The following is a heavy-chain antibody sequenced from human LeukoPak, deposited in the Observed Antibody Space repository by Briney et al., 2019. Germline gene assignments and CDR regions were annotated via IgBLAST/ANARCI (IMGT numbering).Heavy chain of an antibody. CDR2: MNPSSGNT. Sequence: ASVKVSCKASGYTFTSYDINWVRQATGQGLAWMGWMNPSSGNTGYAQKFQGRVTITRNTSISTAYMELSSLRSEDTAVYYCARGPFYYYYYYMDVWGKGTTVTVSS. CDR1: GYTFTSYD. J-gene: IGHJ6*03. V-gene: IGHV1-8*03. CDR3: ARGPFYYYYYYMDV.